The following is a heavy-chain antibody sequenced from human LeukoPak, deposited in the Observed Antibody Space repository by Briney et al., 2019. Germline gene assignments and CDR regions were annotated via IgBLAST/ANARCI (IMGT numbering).Heavy chain of an antibody. D-gene: IGHD3-9*01. CDR2: IYRSGST. CDR1: SYSINSGYY. CDR3: ANTHLYDILTGFRRAGFGY. J-gene: IGHJ4*02. Sequence: SETLSLTCTVSSYSINSGYYWGWIRQPPGQGLEWIGNIYRSGSTYYNPSLESRVTISIDTSKNQFSLNLTSVTATDTAVYYCANTHLYDILTGFRRAGFGYWGQGTLVTVSS. V-gene: IGHV4-38-2*02.